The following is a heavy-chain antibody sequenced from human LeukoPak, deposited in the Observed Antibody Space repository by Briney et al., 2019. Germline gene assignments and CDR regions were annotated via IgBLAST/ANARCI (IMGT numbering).Heavy chain of an antibody. D-gene: IGHD4-17*01. V-gene: IGHV3-66*04. CDR2: IYRDGST. CDR1: GFTFSSYT. CDR3: TRHNYGDYYWYFDL. Sequence: GGSLRLSCAASGFTFSSYTMHWVRQAPGKGLEWVSVIYRDGSTNYADSVKGRFTISRDNSKNTLYLQMNSLRAEDTAVYYCTRHNYGDYYWYFDLWGRGTLVTVSS. J-gene: IGHJ2*01.